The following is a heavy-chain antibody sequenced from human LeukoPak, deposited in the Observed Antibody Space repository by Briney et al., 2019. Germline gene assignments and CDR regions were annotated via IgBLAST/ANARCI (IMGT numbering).Heavy chain of an antibody. V-gene: IGHV3-13*01. J-gene: IGHJ6*03. CDR3: ARGGEVGYSYGGYYYMDV. D-gene: IGHD5-18*01. CDR2: IGTAGDT. CDR1: GFTFSSYD. Sequence: PGGSLRLSCAASGFTFSSYDVHWARQARGKGLEWVSAIGTAGDTYYPGSVKGRFTISRENAKNSLYLQMNSLRGGDTAVYYFARGGEVGYSYGGYYYMDVWGKGTTVTVSS.